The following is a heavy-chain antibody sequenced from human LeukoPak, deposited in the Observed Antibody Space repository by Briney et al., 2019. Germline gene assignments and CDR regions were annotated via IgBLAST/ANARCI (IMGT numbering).Heavy chain of an antibody. CDR2: IYTSGST. D-gene: IGHD3-3*01. J-gene: IGHJ4*02. V-gene: IGHV4-4*07. Sequence: PSETLSLTCTVSGGSISSYYWSWIRQPAGKGLEWIGRIYTSGSTNYNPSLKSRVTMSVDTSKNQFSLKLSSVTAADTAVYYCARDQSSFGGPYFDYWGQGTLVTVSS. CDR1: GGSISSYY. CDR3: ARDQSSFGGPYFDY.